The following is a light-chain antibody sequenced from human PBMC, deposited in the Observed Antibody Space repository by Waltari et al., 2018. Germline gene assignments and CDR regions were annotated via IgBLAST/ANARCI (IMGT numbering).Light chain of an antibody. Sequence: QSALTQPRSVSGSPGQSVTISCTGTSSDVGGYNYVSWYQQHPGKAPKLMIYDVSKRPSGVPVRFSGSKSGNTASLTISGLQAEDEADYYCCSYAGSYTWMFGGGTKLTVL. J-gene: IGLJ3*02. V-gene: IGLV2-11*01. CDR2: DVS. CDR3: CSYAGSYTWM. CDR1: SSDVGGYNY.